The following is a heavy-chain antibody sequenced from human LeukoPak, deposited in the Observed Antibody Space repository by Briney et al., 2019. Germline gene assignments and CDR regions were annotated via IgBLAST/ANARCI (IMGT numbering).Heavy chain of an antibody. V-gene: IGHV1-18*01. J-gene: IGHJ6*02. Sequence: ASVKVSCKASGYSFSGHGITWVRQAPGQGLEWMGWISAYNGNTKYAQNLQGRVTMTRNTSISTAYMELSSLRSEDTAVYYCATFNWNYDPYYYYYGMDVWGQGTTVTVSS. CDR2: ISAYNGNT. CDR3: ATFNWNYDPYYYYYGMDV. CDR1: GYSFSGHG. D-gene: IGHD1-7*01.